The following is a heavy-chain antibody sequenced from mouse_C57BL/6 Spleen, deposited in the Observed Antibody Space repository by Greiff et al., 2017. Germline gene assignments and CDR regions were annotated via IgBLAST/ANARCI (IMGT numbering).Heavy chain of an antibody. CDR2: IEPSDSYT. Sequence: QVQLQQPGAELVKPGASVKLSCKASGYTFTSYWMQWVKQRPGQGLEWIGEIEPSDSYTNYNQKFKGKATLTVDTSSSTAYMQLSSLTSEDSAVYYCARVDGNCNMDYWGQGTSVTVSS. V-gene: IGHV1-50*01. CDR3: ARVDGNCNMDY. J-gene: IGHJ4*01. CDR1: GYTFTSYW. D-gene: IGHD2-1*01.